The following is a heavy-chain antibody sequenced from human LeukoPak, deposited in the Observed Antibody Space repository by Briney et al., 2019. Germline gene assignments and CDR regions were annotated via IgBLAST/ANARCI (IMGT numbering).Heavy chain of an antibody. Sequence: RGGSLGPSCAGSGFTFSNSWMGWGRPAPGKGLGWVANVQHIGGETYYVDSVKGRFTISRDNAKNSVYLQMNSLGADDTAVYYCATYSILNAREFRYWGQGTLVTVTS. J-gene: IGHJ1*01. D-gene: IGHD4-11*01. CDR2: VQHIGGET. CDR1: GFTFSNSW. V-gene: IGHV3-7*01. CDR3: ATYSILNAREFRY.